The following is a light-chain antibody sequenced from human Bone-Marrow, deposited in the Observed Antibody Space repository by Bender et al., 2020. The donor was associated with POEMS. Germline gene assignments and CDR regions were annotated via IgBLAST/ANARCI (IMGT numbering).Light chain of an antibody. CDR2: EVS. V-gene: IGLV2-14*02. Sequence: QSALTQPASVSGSPGQSITISCTGTSSDIGAYNLVSWYQRHPGKGPKLMIYEVSKRPSGVSNRFSGSKSGNTASLTISGLQAEDEADYYCSSYTSSSTWVFGGGTKLTVL. CDR3: SSYTSSSTWV. CDR1: SSDIGAYNL. J-gene: IGLJ3*02.